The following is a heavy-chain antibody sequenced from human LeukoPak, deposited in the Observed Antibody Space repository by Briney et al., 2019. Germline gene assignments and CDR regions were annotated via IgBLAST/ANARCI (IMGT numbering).Heavy chain of an antibody. CDR3: TREGEYNWNGPDAFDI. CDR2: IRSKAYGGTT. Sequence: GGSLRLSCTTSGFTFGDYGMSWVRQAPGKGLEWVGFIRSKAYGGTTEYAASVKGRFTISRDDSKSIAYLQMNSLKTEDTAVYYCTREGEYNWNGPDAFDIWGQGTMVTVSS. CDR1: GFTFGDYG. D-gene: IGHD1-1*01. J-gene: IGHJ3*02. V-gene: IGHV3-49*04.